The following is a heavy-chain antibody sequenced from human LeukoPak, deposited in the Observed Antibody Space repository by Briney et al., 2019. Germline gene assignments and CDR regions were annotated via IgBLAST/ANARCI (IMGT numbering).Heavy chain of an antibody. CDR2: ISWNSGSI. J-gene: IGHJ4*02. CDR1: GFTFDDYG. V-gene: IGHV3-9*01. CDR3: TRVGYIDEGIDY. Sequence: LSGGSLRLSCAASGFTFDDYGMHWVRQAPGKDLEWVSGISWNSGSIDYADSVKGRFTISRDNAKNSLYLQMNSLRAEDTAIYYCTRVGYIDEGIDYWGQGTLVTVSS. D-gene: IGHD5-24*01.